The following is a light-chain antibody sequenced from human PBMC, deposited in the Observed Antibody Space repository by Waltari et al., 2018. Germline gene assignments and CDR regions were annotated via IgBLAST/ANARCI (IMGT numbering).Light chain of an antibody. CDR3: NSWTTSSTLL. V-gene: IGLV2-14*03. Sequence: QSALTQPASVSGSPGQSITISCTGTSSDVGGYNYVSWYQHHPGKAPKIIISYVSKRPSGVSDRLSGSKSGNTASLTISGLQTEDEADYYCNSWTTSSTLLFGGGTKVTVL. J-gene: IGLJ3*02. CDR2: YVS. CDR1: SSDVGGYNY.